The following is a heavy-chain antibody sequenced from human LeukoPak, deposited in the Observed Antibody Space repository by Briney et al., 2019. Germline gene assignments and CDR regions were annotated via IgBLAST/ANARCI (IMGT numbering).Heavy chain of an antibody. V-gene: IGHV3-23*01. CDR2: ITSSGGST. J-gene: IGHJ4*02. D-gene: IGHD6-6*01. CDR1: GFTFSSYA. Sequence: GGSLRLSCAASGFTFSSYAMSWVRQAPGKGLEWVSAITSSGGSTYYADSVKGRFTISRDNSKNTLYLQLNSLRAEDTAVYYCAKIEGQLAWAPVDYWGQGTLVTVSS. CDR3: AKIEGQLAWAPVDY.